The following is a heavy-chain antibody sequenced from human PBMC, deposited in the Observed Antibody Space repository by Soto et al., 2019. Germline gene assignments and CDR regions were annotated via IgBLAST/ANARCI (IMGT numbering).Heavy chain of an antibody. CDR3: ARDAPGAAPY. J-gene: IGHJ4*02. CDR1: GGSISSSTYY. D-gene: IGHD1-26*01. CDR2: INYRGST. Sequence: QVQLQESGPGLVKPSQTLSLTCTVSGGSISSSTYYWNWIRQLPGKGLEWIGYINYRGSTFYNPSLKSRVIISAVPSENQLSLSRSSVTAAESAMYYCARDAPGAAPYWGQGPLVTVSS. V-gene: IGHV4-31*03.